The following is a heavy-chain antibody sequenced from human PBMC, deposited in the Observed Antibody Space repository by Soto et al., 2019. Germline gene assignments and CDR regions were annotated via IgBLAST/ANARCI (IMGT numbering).Heavy chain of an antibody. CDR3: ARRLTTSVTALGY. Sequence: GGSLRLSCSGSGFTFGDYAINWVRQAPGKGLEWVAVISGDGINKYIPHSVKGRFVISRDNSKNSVFLQMSSLGPQDTAIYYCARRLTTSVTALGYWGQGTLVTVSS. V-gene: IGHV3-30*09. J-gene: IGHJ4*02. D-gene: IGHD4-17*01. CDR2: ISGDGINK. CDR1: GFTFGDYA.